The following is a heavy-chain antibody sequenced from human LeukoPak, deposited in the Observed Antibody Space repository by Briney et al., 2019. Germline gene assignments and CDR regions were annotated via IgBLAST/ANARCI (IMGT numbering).Heavy chain of an antibody. J-gene: IGHJ4*02. CDR2: INPNTGGT. CDR1: GYTFTGYY. V-gene: IGHV1-2*02. D-gene: IGHD2-2*01. Sequence: ASVKVSCKASGYTFTGYYMHWVRQAPGQGLEWMGWINPNTGGTNYAQKFQGRVTMTRDTSISTAYMELSRLRSDDTAVYYCARTRVGYCSSTSCSGFDYWGQGTLVTVSS. CDR3: ARTRVGYCSSTSCSGFDY.